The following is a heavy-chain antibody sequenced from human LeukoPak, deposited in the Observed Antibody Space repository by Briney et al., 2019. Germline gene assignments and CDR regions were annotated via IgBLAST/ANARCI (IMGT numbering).Heavy chain of an antibody. J-gene: IGHJ4*02. CDR2: ISYDGSNK. Sequence: GGSLRLSCAASGFTFSSHAMYWVRQAPGKGLEWVAVISYDGSNKYYADSVKGRFTMSRDNSKNTLYLQTNSLRVEDTAVYYCARDGDYYDSSGYFDYWGQGTLVTVSS. D-gene: IGHD3-22*01. CDR1: GFTFSSHA. V-gene: IGHV3-30*04. CDR3: ARDGDYYDSSGYFDY.